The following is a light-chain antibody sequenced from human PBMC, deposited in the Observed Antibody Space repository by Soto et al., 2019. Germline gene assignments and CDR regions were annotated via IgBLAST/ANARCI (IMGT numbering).Light chain of an antibody. Sequence: DIQMTQSPSSQSASVGDRVTITCRASQSIRTYLNWYQQKPGKAPKVLIYGASSLQSGVPSRFSGSGSATDFTLTISSLEPEDSAVYYCQQRSNWPPEFTFGQGTKLEIK. J-gene: IGKJ2*01. CDR2: GAS. CDR1: QSIRTY. CDR3: QQRSNWPPEFT. V-gene: IGKV1-39*01.